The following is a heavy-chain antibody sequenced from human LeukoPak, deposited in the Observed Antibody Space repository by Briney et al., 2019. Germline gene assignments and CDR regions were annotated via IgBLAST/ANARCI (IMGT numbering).Heavy chain of an antibody. Sequence: GGSLRLSCAASGFTFSSYAMSWVRQAPGKGLEWVSAISGSGGSTYYADSVKGRFTISRDNSKNTLYLQMNSLRAEDTAVYYCAREERIIMVRGVIAHGYYFDYWGQGTLVTVSS. CDR1: GFTFSSYA. CDR3: AREERIIMVRGVIAHGYYFDY. V-gene: IGHV3-23*01. D-gene: IGHD3-10*01. J-gene: IGHJ4*02. CDR2: ISGSGGST.